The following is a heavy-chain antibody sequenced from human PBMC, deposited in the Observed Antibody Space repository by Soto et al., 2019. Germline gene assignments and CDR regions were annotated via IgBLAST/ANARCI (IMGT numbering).Heavy chain of an antibody. J-gene: IGHJ1*01. CDR2: INAGNGNT. Sequence: QVQLVQSGAEVKKPGASVKASCKASGYTFTSYAMHWVRQAPGQRLEWMGWINAGNGNTKYSQKFQGRVTITRDTSASTAYMELSSLRSEDTAVYYCARVVGDGSYFQHWGQGTLVTVSS. D-gene: IGHD4-17*01. CDR1: GYTFTSYA. CDR3: ARVVGDGSYFQH. V-gene: IGHV1-3*01.